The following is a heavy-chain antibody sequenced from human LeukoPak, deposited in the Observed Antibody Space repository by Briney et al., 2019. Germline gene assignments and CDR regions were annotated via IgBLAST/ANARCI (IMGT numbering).Heavy chain of an antibody. CDR2: INTDGSST. CDR3: ASAQAAAEPFLY. Sequence: PGGSLRLSCAASGFTFISYWMHWVRQAPGKGLVWVSRINTDGSSTSYADSVKGRFTISRDNAKNTLYLQMNSLRAEDTAVYYCASAQAAAEPFLYWGQDTLVTVSS. V-gene: IGHV3-74*01. D-gene: IGHD6-13*01. CDR1: GFTFISYW. J-gene: IGHJ1*01.